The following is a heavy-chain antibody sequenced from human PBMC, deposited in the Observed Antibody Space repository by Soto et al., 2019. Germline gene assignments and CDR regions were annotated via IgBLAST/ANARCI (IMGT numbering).Heavy chain of an antibody. J-gene: IGHJ4*02. CDR2: IKSKTDGGTT. CDR1: GFTFSNAW. V-gene: IGHV3-15*01. Sequence: GGSLRLSCAASGFTFSNAWMSWVRQAPGKGLEWVGRIKSKTDGGTTDYAAPVKGRFTISRDDSKKTLYLQMNSLKTGETDVYYCTTGLSYCYVWGSYRFDYWGQGTLVTVSS. D-gene: IGHD3-16*02. CDR3: TTGLSYCYVWGSYRFDY.